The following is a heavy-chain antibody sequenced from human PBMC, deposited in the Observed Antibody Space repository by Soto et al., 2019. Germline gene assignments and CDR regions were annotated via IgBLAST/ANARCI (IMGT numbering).Heavy chain of an antibody. J-gene: IGHJ6*03. CDR2: INHSGST. D-gene: IGHD3-10*01. CDR3: ARGGGGYYYGSGSYLGSRYYYYMDV. CDR1: GGSFSGYY. V-gene: IGHV4-34*01. Sequence: SETLSLTCAVYGGSFSGYYWSWIRQPPGKGLEWIGEINHSGSTNYNPSLKSRVTISVDTSKNQFSLKLSSVTAADTAVYYCARGGGGYYYGSGSYLGSRYYYYMDVWGKGTTVTV.